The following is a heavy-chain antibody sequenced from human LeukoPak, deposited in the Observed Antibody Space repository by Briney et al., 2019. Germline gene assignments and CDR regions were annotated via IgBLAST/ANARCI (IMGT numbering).Heavy chain of an antibody. J-gene: IGHJ4*02. Sequence: GGSLRLSCAASGFTFSSYAMHWVRQAPGKGLEWVAVISYDESNKYYADSVKGRFTISRDNSKNTLYLQMNSLRVEDTAVYYCARQDYYDSSGLDYWGQGTLVTVSS. CDR1: GFTFSSYA. CDR3: ARQDYYDSSGLDY. V-gene: IGHV3-30-3*01. CDR2: ISYDESNK. D-gene: IGHD3-22*01.